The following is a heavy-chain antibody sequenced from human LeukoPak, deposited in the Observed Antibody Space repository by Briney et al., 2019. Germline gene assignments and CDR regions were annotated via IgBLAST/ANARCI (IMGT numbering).Heavy chain of an antibody. Sequence: GGSLRLSCAASGFTFSSYAMSWVRQAPGKGLEWVSAISGSGGSTYYADSVKGRFTISRDNSKNTLYLQMNSLRAEDTAVYYCAKDQYIVVVVAVFDPWGQGTLVTVSS. V-gene: IGHV3-23*01. CDR3: AKDQYIVVVVAVFDP. J-gene: IGHJ5*02. CDR2: ISGSGGST. D-gene: IGHD2-15*01. CDR1: GFTFSSYA.